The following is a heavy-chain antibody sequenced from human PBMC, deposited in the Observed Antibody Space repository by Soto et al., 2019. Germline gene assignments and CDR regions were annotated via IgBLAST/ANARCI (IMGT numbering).Heavy chain of an antibody. CDR1: GGTFSSYA. CDR3: ARPIEMAGAFDI. CDR2: IIPIFGTA. V-gene: IGHV1-69*13. J-gene: IGHJ3*02. Sequence: SVKVSCKASGGTFSSYAISWVRQAPGQGLEWVGGIIPIFGTANYAQKFQGRVTITADESTSTAYMELSSLRSEDTAVYYCARPIEMAGAFDIWGQGTMVTVSS.